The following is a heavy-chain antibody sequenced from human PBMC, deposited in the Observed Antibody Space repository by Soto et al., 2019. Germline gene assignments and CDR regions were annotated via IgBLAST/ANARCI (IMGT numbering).Heavy chain of an antibody. D-gene: IGHD3-10*01. J-gene: IGHJ5*02. CDR3: ARGVGSGSYYNQYNWFDP. CDR2: INADNGNT. CDR1: GYTFTSYA. V-gene: IGHV1-3*01. Sequence: ASVKVSCKASGYTFTSYAMHWVRQAPGQRLEWMGWINADNGNTKYSQKFQGRVTITRDTSTSTAYMELRSLRSDGTAVYYCARGVGSGSYYNQYNWFDPWGQGTLVTVSS.